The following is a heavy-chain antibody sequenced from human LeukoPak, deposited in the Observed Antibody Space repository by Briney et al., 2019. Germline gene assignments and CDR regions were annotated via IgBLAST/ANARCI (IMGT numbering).Heavy chain of an antibody. CDR3: ARNGFGTGSN. CDR1: GFTLTWHV. V-gene: IGHV3-7*03. Sequence: PGGSLRLSCSASGFTLTWHVMHWVRQAPGKGLEWVANIKQDGSEKNYVDSVKGRFIISRDNAKNSLYLQMNTLRADDTAVYYCARNGFGTGSNWGQGTLVTVSS. D-gene: IGHD2-8*01. CDR2: IKQDGSEK. J-gene: IGHJ4*02.